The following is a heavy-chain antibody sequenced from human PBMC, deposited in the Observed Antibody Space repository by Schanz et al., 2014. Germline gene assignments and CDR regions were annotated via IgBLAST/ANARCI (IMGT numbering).Heavy chain of an antibody. CDR3: AREEGWGIAAAGPKHYYYGMDV. D-gene: IGHD6-13*01. V-gene: IGHV3-33*01. CDR1: GFSLNTYG. Sequence: VQLVESGGGVVQPGTSLILSCSVSGFSLNTYGIHWFRQPAGKGLEWVAVIWNNGVTKYYADSVEGRFTISRDNSRNTLYLQMNSLRTEDTAVYYCAREEGWGIAAAGPKHYYYGMDVWGQGTTVTVSS. CDR2: IWNNGVTK. J-gene: IGHJ6*02.